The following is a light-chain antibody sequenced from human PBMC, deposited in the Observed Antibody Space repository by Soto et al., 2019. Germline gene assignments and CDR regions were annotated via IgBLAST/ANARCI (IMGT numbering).Light chain of an antibody. Sequence: QSVLTQPASVSGSPGQSIAISCTGTSSDVGGYKYVSWYQQHPGKAPKLMIYDVSNRPSGVSDRFSGSKSGNTASLTISGLQAEDEADYYSPSYTSSSTYVFGTGTKLTVL. J-gene: IGLJ1*01. V-gene: IGLV2-14*01. CDR1: SSDVGGYKY. CDR3: PSYTSSSTYV. CDR2: DVS.